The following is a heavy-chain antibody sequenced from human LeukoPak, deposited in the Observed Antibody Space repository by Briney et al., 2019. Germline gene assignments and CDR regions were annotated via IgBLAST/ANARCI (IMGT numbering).Heavy chain of an antibody. CDR1: GFTFSSYA. D-gene: IGHD2-15*01. Sequence: GGSLRLSCAASGFTFSSYAMSWVRQAPGKGLEWVSAISGSGGSTYYADSVKGRFTTSRDNSKNTLYLQMNSLRAEDTAVYYCAKASRRGRYCSGGSCPYYFDYWGQGTLVTVSS. CDR2: ISGSGGST. J-gene: IGHJ4*02. V-gene: IGHV3-23*01. CDR3: AKASRRGRYCSGGSCPYYFDY.